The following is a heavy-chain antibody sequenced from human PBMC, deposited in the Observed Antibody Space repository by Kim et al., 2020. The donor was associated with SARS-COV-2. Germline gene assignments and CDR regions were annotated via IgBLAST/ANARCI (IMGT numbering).Heavy chain of an antibody. D-gene: IGHD1-26*01. CDR3: AKDLYSGSYPYFDY. J-gene: IGHJ4*02. Sequence: DSVKGRFTISRDNSKNTLYLQINSLRAEDTAVYYCAKDLYSGSYPYFDYWGQGALVTVSS. V-gene: IGHV3-33*06.